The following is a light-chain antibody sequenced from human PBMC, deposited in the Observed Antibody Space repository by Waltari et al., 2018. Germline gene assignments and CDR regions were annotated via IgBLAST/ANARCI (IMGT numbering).Light chain of an antibody. V-gene: IGKV3-20*01. CDR3: QQYGSSPQIT. J-gene: IGKJ5*01. CDR2: GPS. CDR1: RSINSNQ. Sequence: IVLTQSPGTLSLSTGDRATLSCRASRSINSNQLAWYQPKPGQAPSLLISGPSNRAKGIPDRFSGSGSGTDFTPTISRLEPEDSALYYCQQYGSSPQITFGQGTRLEIK.